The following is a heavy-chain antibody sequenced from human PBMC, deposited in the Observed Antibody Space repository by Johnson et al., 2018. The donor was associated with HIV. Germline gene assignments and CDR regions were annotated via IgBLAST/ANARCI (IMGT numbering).Heavy chain of an antibody. V-gene: IGHV3-48*04. Sequence: VQLVESGGGLVQPGGSLRLSCAASGFTFSTYAMHWVRQAPGKGLEWVSYISSSGTTIYYADSVKGRFTISRDNAKNSLYLQMNSLRAEDTAVYYCARDGPSLTMVRGVITHDAFDIWGQGTMVTVSS. D-gene: IGHD3-10*01. J-gene: IGHJ3*02. CDR1: GFTFSTYA. CDR2: ISSSGTTI. CDR3: ARDGPSLTMVRGVITHDAFDI.